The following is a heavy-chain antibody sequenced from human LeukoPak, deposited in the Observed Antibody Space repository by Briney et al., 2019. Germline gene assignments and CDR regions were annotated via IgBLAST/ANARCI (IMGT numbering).Heavy chain of an antibody. CDR1: GGSISSSSYY. Sequence: SETLSLTCTVSGGSISSSSYYWGWIRQPRGKGREWIGNIYYSGNTYYNPSLKSRVTISVDTSKNQFSLKLSSVTAADTAVYYCARGRGVVRGVIPQGYFDYWGQGTLVPVSS. J-gene: IGHJ4*02. D-gene: IGHD3-10*01. V-gene: IGHV4-39*01. CDR2: IYYSGNT. CDR3: ARGRGVVRGVIPQGYFDY.